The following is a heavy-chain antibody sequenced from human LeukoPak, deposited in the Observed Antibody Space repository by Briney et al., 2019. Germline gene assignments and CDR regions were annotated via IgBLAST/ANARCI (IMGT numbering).Heavy chain of an antibody. CDR1: GGSISSSSYY. CDR3: ARVRGGRNYYYMDV. J-gene: IGHJ6*03. Sequence: SETLSLTCTVSGGSISSSSYYWGWIRQPPGKGLEWIGSIYYSGSTYYNPSLKSRVTISVDTSKNQFSLKLSSVTAADTAVYYCARVRGGRNYYYMDVWGKGTTVTVSS. V-gene: IGHV4-39*07. CDR2: IYYSGST. D-gene: IGHD3-16*01.